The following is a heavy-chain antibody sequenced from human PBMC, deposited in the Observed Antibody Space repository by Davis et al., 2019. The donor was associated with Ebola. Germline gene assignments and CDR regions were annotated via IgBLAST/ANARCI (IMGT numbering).Heavy chain of an antibody. D-gene: IGHD3-10*01. Sequence: ASVNVSCKTSRDTFGEYGYNCVRHPPGQRREWRGWSNAGNGNTKYSQKFQGRVTITRDTSASTAYMELRSLRSDDTAVYYCARDMGMVQEANWFDPWGQGTLVTVSS. CDR2: SNAGNGNT. J-gene: IGHJ5*02. CDR1: RDTFGEYG. CDR3: ARDMGMVQEANWFDP. V-gene: IGHV1/OR15-3*02.